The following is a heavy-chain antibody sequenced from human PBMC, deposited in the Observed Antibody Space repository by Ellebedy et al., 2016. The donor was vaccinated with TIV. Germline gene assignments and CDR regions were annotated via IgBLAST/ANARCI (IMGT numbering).Heavy chain of an antibody. CDR1: GFTFSSYA. J-gene: IGHJ6*02. Sequence: GGSLRLSXKASGFTFSSYAMSWVRQAPGKGLEWVAGLSGSGGSTFYTDSVKGRFTISRDNSNNTVYLQMDSLRVEDTALYYCAKDTNYASLWSGGVDVWGQGTAVTVSS. V-gene: IGHV3-23*01. CDR3: AKDTNYASLWSGGVDV. CDR2: LSGSGGST. D-gene: IGHD3-10*02.